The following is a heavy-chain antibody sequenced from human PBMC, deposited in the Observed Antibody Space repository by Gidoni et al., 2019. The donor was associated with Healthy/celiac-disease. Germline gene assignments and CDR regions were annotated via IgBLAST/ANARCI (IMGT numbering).Heavy chain of an antibody. J-gene: IGHJ2*01. D-gene: IGHD3-3*01. CDR3: ASRSSRYDFWSGYYFPEPQNWYFDL. Sequence: QLQLQESGPGLGKPSETLSPTCTVSGGSISSSSYYWGRLRQPPGKGLEWIGSIYYSGSTYYNPSLKSRVTISVDTSKNQFSLKLSSVTAADTAVYYCASRSSRYDFWSGYYFPEPQNWYFDLWGRGTLVTVSS. V-gene: IGHV4-39*07. CDR1: GGSISSSSYY. CDR2: IYYSGST.